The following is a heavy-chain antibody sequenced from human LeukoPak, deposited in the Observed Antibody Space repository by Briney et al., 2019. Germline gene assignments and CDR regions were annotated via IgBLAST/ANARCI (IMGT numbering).Heavy chain of an antibody. CDR1: GFTFSSYA. V-gene: IGHV3-23*01. D-gene: IGHD2-21*01. J-gene: IGHJ4*02. CDR3: AKAPVTTCRGAYCYPFDY. Sequence: GALRLSCAASGFTFSSYAMSWVRQAPGKGLEWVSLISGSGGSTYYADSVKGRFTISRDSSKNTLFLQMNRLRPEDAAVYYCAKAPVTTCRGAYCYPFDYWGQGTLVTVSS. CDR2: ISGSGGST.